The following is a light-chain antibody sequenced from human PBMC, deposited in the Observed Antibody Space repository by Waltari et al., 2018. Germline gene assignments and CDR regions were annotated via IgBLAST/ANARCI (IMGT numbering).Light chain of an antibody. V-gene: IGLV2-23*02. Sequence: QSALTQPASVSGSPGQSITISCTGTSSDVGASNLISWYQPHPGKAPTLMIYEVNKRPAGVSNRVAGSKSANTASLTISGRQAEDEADYYCCSYAGRSTLVFGGGTNLTVL. CDR3: CSYAGRSTLV. CDR1: SSDVGASNL. J-gene: IGLJ3*02. CDR2: EVN.